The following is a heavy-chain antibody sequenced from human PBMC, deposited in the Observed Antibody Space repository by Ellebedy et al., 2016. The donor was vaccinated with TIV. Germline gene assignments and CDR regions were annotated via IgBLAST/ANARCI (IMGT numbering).Heavy chain of an antibody. J-gene: IGHJ6*03. CDR1: GFTVNGNY. V-gene: IGHV3-33*08. D-gene: IGHD6-13*01. CDR2: IWSDASDQ. CDR3: ARRGPAAAPYYMDV. Sequence: GESLKISXAASGFTVNGNYVSWVRQAPGKGLEWVAVIWSDASDQYYADSVKGRFTISRDDSKKTLYLQMNSLRAEDTAVYYCARRGPAAAPYYMDVWGKGTTVIVSS.